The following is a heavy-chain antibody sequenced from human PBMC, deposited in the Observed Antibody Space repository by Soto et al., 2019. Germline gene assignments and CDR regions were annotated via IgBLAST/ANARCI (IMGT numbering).Heavy chain of an antibody. V-gene: IGHV4-39*01. CDR3: ARHFRQSTIRLQMAGYFDS. J-gene: IGHJ4*02. CDR1: GGSISSTSYN. D-gene: IGHD3-16*01. Sequence: QLQLQESGPGLVKPSETLSLTCTVSGGSISSTSYNWGWIRQPPGMGLEWIGSIYYSGSTYYNPSLKRRVTISVDTSKNQFSLKLTSVTAADTAVYYCARHFRQSTIRLQMAGYFDSWGQGTLVTVSS. CDR2: IYYSGST.